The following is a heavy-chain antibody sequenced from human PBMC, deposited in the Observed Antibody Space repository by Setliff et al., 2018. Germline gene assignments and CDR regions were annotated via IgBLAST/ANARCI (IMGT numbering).Heavy chain of an antibody. CDR1: GYSFTSYG. D-gene: IGHD3-10*01. CDR3: ARVVYYASGSSLSYGMDV. Sequence: ASVKVSCKASGYSFTSYGISWVRQAPGQGLEWMGWISAYNDNKNYAQKFQGRVTMTTDTATNTVFMELRSLRSDDTAMFYCARVVYYASGSSLSYGMDVWGQGTAVTVSS. V-gene: IGHV1-18*01. CDR2: ISAYNDNK. J-gene: IGHJ6*02.